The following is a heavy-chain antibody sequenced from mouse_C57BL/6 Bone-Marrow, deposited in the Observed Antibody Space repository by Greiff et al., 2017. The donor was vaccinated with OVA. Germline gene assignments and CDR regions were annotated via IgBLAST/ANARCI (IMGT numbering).Heavy chain of an antibody. CDR2: IHPNSGST. Sequence: QVQLQQPGAELVKPGASVKLSCKASGYTFTSYWMHWVKQRPGQGLEWIGMIHPNSGSTNYNEKFKSKATLTVDKSSSTAYMQLSSLTSEDSAVYYCARKEGGKGNYFDYWGQGTTLTVSS. J-gene: IGHJ2*01. D-gene: IGHD1-3*01. V-gene: IGHV1-64*01. CDR1: GYTFTSYW. CDR3: ARKEGGKGNYFDY.